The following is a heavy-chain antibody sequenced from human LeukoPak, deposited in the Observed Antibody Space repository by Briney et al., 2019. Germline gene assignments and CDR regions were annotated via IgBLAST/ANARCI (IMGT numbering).Heavy chain of an antibody. Sequence: PSETLSLTCAVSGGSISSGGYSWSWIRQPPGKGLEWIGYIYHSGSTYYNPSLKSRVTISVDRSKNQFSLKPSSVTAADTAVYYCARVRQTYGDYYFDYWGQGTLVTVSS. CDR1: GGSISSGGYS. D-gene: IGHD4-17*01. V-gene: IGHV4-30-2*01. J-gene: IGHJ4*02. CDR2: IYHSGST. CDR3: ARVRQTYGDYYFDY.